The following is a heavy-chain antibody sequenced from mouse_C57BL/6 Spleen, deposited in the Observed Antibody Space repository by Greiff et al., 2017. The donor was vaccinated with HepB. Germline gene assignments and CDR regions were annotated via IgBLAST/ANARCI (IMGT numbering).Heavy chain of an antibody. CDR2: IYPRSGNT. CDR3: ARFYGNYKFAY. V-gene: IGHV1-81*01. D-gene: IGHD2-1*01. Sequence: QVQLQQSGAELARPGASVKLSCKASGYTFTSYGISWVKQRTGQGLEWIGEIYPRSGNTYYNEKFKGKATLTADKSSSTAYMVLRSLTSEDSAVYLCARFYGNYKFAYWGQGTLVTVSA. CDR1: GYTFTSYG. J-gene: IGHJ3*01.